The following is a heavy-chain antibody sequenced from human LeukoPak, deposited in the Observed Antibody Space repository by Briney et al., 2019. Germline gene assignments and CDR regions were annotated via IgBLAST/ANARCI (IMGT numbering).Heavy chain of an antibody. J-gene: IGHJ6*02. CDR3: AKDPGTFSYYYGMDV. CDR2: ISGSGGST. CDR1: GFTFSSYA. V-gene: IGHV3-23*01. Sequence: GGSLRLSCAASGFTFSSYAMSWVRQAPGEGMEWVSAISGSGGSTYYADSVKGRFTISRDNSKNTLYLQMNSLRAEDTAVYYCAKDPGTFSYYYGMDVWGQGTTVTVSS. D-gene: IGHD3-10*01.